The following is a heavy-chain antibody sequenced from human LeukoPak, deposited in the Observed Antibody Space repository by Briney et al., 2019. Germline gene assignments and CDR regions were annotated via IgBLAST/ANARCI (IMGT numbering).Heavy chain of an antibody. J-gene: IGHJ4*02. V-gene: IGHV3-30*04. Sequence: GGSLRLSCAASGFSLSGYAMHWVRQAPGKALEWVTVISNDGSNKYCADSVKGRFTISRDNSKNTLYLQVNSLRTEDTAVYYCARGVSGSGYYHFDYWGQGTLVTVSS. D-gene: IGHD3-3*01. CDR1: GFSLSGYA. CDR3: ARGVSGSGYYHFDY. CDR2: ISNDGSNK.